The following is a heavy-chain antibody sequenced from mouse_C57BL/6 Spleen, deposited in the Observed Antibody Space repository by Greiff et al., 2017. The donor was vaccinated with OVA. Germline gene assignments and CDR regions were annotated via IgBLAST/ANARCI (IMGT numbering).Heavy chain of an antibody. V-gene: IGHV5-17*01. CDR2: ISSGSSTI. CDR1: GFTFSDYG. D-gene: IGHD2-4*01. CDR3: ARTYDSYYYAMDY. J-gene: IGHJ4*01. Sequence: VQLQQSGGGLVKPGGSLKLSCAASGFTFSDYGMHWVRQAPEKGLEWVAYISSGSSTIYYADTVKGRFTISRDNAKNTLFLQMTSLRSEDTAMDYCARTYDSYYYAMDYWGQGTSVTVSS.